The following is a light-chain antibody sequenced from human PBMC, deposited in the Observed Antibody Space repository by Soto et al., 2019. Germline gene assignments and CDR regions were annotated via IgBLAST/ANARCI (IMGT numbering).Light chain of an antibody. V-gene: IGKV3-11*01. CDR1: QSLSSY. J-gene: IGKJ4*01. CDR2: DAS. Sequence: EIVLTQSPATLSLSPGERATLSCRASQSLSSYLAWFQQKPGQAPRLLIYDASNRATRIPARFSGSGSGTDFTLTISRLEPEDFAVYYCQQRSNWRRTFGGGTKVEIK. CDR3: QQRSNWRRT.